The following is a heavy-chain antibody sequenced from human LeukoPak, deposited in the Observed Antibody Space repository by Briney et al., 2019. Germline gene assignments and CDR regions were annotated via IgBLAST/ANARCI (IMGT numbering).Heavy chain of an antibody. Sequence: ASVKVSCKASGYTFTGYYMHWVRQAPGQGLEWMGWINPNSGGTNYAQKFQGRVTMTRDTSISTAYMELSRLRSDDTAVYYCARRFGDSSGYYIDYWGQGTLVTVSS. V-gene: IGHV1-2*02. J-gene: IGHJ4*02. CDR2: INPNSGGT. D-gene: IGHD3-22*01. CDR3: ARRFGDSSGYYIDY. CDR1: GYTFTGYY.